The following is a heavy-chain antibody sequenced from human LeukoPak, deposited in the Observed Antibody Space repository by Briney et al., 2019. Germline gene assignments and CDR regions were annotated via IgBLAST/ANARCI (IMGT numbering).Heavy chain of an antibody. D-gene: IGHD6-19*01. CDR2: IKSKTDGGTT. CDR1: GFTFSNAW. Sequence: PGGSLRLSCAASGFTFSNAWMSCVRQAPGKGLEWGGRIKSKTDGGTTDYAAPVKGRFTISRDDSKNTLYLQMNSLKTEDTAVYYCTTVRRAVAGPIDYWGQGTLVTVSS. CDR3: TTVRRAVAGPIDY. J-gene: IGHJ4*02. V-gene: IGHV3-15*01.